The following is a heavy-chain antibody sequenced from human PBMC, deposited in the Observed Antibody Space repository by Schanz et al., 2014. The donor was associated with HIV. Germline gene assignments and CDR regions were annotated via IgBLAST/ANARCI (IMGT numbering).Heavy chain of an antibody. D-gene: IGHD5-18*01. V-gene: IGHV3-9*01. CDR3: ARETIQLCPDY. CDR2: IGWNSVNI. CDR1: GFTFVDYG. J-gene: IGHJ4*02. Sequence: EVQLLEFGGGSVRPGESLRLSCAASGFTFVDYGMHWVRQLPGKGLEWVAGIGWNSVNIHYADSVKGRFTISRDNAKNSLYLQINSLRAEDTAVYYCARETIQLCPDYWGQGTLVTVSS.